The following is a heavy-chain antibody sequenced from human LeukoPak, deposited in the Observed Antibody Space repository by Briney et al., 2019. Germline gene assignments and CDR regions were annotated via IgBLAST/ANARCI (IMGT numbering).Heavy chain of an antibody. CDR1: GFTVSSNY. D-gene: IGHD2-15*01. J-gene: IGHJ5*02. Sequence: GGSVRLSCAASGFTVSSNYMSWVRQAPGKGLEWVSAISGSGGSTYYADSVRGRFTISRDNAKKSLYLQMNSLRAEDTAVYSCARGADGVSSNSRGWFDPWGQGTLVTVSS. CDR3: ARGADGVSSNSRGWFDP. V-gene: IGHV3-21*01. CDR2: ISGSGGST.